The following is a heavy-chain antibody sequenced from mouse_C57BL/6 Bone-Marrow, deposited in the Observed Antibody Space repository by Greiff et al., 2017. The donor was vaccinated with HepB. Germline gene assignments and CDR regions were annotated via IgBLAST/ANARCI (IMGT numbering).Heavy chain of an antibody. Sequence: VQLQQPGAELVKPGASVKLSCKASGYTFTSYWMQWVKQRPGQGLEWIGEIDPSDSYTNYNQKFKGKATLTVDTSSSTAYMQLSSLTSEDSAVYYSARGSLYYPGWYFDVWGTGTTVTVSS. V-gene: IGHV1-50*01. D-gene: IGHD6-1*01. CDR1: GYTFTSYW. J-gene: IGHJ1*03. CDR2: IDPSDSYT. CDR3: ARGSLYYPGWYFDV.